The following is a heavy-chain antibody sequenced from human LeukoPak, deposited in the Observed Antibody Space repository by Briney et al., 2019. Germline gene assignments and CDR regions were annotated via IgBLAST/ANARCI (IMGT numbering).Heavy chain of an antibody. CDR1: GFTFSAYS. D-gene: IGHD3-10*01. CDR3: ARENTMIRGVPRGFDI. CDR2: INGRGITI. V-gene: IGHV3-48*01. Sequence: GGSLRLSCAASGFTFSAYSMNWVRHTPGRGLEWVANINGRGITIHYADSFKGRFTISRDNSKNTLYLQMNSLRAEDTAVYYCARENTMIRGVPRGFDIWGQGTMVTVSS. J-gene: IGHJ3*02.